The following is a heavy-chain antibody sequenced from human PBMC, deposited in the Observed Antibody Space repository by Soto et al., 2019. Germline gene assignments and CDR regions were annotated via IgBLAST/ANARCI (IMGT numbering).Heavy chain of an antibody. CDR1: GGSISSGGYY. D-gene: IGHD4-4*01. CDR3: ATEHDYNGNLGGKDV. CDR2: IYYSGST. J-gene: IGHJ6*02. V-gene: IGHV4-31*03. Sequence: SETLSLTCTVSGGSISSGGYYWTWIRQHPGKGLEWIGYIYYSGSTYYNPSLKSRVTISVDTSKNQFSLKLSSVTAADTAVYYCATEHDYNGNLGGKDVWGQGTTVTVSS.